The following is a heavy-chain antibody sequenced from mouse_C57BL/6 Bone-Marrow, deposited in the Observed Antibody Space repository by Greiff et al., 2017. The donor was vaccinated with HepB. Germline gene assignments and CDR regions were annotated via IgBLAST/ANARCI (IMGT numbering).Heavy chain of an antibody. CDR3: ARHDYGSTFAY. CDR1: GFTFSSYG. J-gene: IGHJ3*01. D-gene: IGHD1-1*01. Sequence: EVQGVESGGDLVKPGGSLKLSCAASGFTFSSYGMSWVRQTPDKRLEWVATISSGGSYTYYPDSVKGRFTISRDNAKNTLYLQMSSLKSEDTAMYYCARHDYGSTFAYWGQGTLVTVSA. V-gene: IGHV5-6*01. CDR2: ISSGGSYT.